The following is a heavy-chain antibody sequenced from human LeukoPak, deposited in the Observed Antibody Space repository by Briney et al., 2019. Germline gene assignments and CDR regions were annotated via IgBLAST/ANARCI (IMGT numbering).Heavy chain of an antibody. CDR2: ISDSGGST. V-gene: IGHV3-23*01. D-gene: IGHD3-9*01. CDR3: ARSYDILTGYYSDFDY. Sequence: GGSLRLSCAASGFTFSSYAMSWVRQAPGKGLEWVSAISDSGGSTYYTDSVKGRFTISRDNSKNTLYLQMNSLRAEDTAVYYCARSYDILTGYYSDFDYWGQGTLVTVSS. J-gene: IGHJ4*02. CDR1: GFTFSSYA.